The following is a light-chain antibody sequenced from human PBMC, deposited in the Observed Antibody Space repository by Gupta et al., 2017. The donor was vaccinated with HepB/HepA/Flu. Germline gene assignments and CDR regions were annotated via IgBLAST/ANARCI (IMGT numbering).Light chain of an antibody. Sequence: DIQLTQSPSFLSAPVGDKVTITCRASQGISSYLAWYQQKPGKAPKLLIYAASTLKSGVPSRFSGSGSGTEFTLTISSLQPEDFATYYCQQVNSYPQTFGGGTKVEIK. CDR1: QGISSY. CDR2: AAS. CDR3: QQVNSYPQT. V-gene: IGKV1-9*01. J-gene: IGKJ4*01.